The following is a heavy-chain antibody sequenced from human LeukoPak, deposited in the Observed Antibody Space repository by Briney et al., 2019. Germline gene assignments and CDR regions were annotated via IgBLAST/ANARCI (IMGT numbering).Heavy chain of an antibody. V-gene: IGHV1-2*02. D-gene: IGHD2-21*02. Sequence: ASVKVSCKASGYTFTGYYMHWVRQAPGQGLEWMGWINPNSGGTNYAQKFQGRVTMTRDTSISTAYMELSRLRPDDTAVYYCARDLFTVVVVTATYGGGFDPWGQGTLVTVSS. J-gene: IGHJ5*02. CDR2: INPNSGGT. CDR1: GYTFTGYY. CDR3: ARDLFTVVVVTATYGGGFDP.